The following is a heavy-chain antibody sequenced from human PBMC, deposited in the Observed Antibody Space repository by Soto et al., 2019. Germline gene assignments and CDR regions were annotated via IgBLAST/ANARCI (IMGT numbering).Heavy chain of an antibody. CDR1: GFTFRGSE. J-gene: IGHJ5*02. Sequence: QVQLVESGGGVVQSGRSLRLSCAASGFTFRGSEMHWVRQAPGKGLEWVAFVSYDGDDQYYADSVKGRFTVSRDNSGNTLHLQMDSLSPEDTFFYYRARASYFSEKTAYYAKSFKGFAPGGKGTLVTVSP. CDR2: VSYDGDDQ. CDR3: ARASYFSEKTAYYAKSFKGFAP. D-gene: IGHD3-9*01. V-gene: IGHV3-30-3*01.